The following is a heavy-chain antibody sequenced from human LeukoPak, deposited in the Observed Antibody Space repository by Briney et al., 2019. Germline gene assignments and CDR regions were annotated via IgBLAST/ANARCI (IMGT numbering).Heavy chain of an antibody. V-gene: IGHV1-2*02. CDR1: GYTFTGYY. Sequence: VASVKGSCKASGYTFTGYYMHWVRQAPGQGLEWMGWINPNSGGTNYAQKFQGRVTMTRDTSISTAYMELSRLRSDDTAVYYCAREKLTTGSPTFDYWGQGTLVTVSS. CDR2: INPNSGGT. D-gene: IGHD4-17*01. J-gene: IGHJ4*02. CDR3: AREKLTTGSPTFDY.